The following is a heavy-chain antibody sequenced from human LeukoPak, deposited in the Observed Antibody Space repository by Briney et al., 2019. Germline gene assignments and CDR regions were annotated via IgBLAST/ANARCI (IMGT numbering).Heavy chain of an antibody. D-gene: IGHD6-13*01. Sequence: GGSLRLSCAASGFTFSTYAMSWVRQAPGKGLEWVSGISGSGDYTYYADSVKGRFTISRDNSKNTLYLQMNSLKTEDTAVYYCTTGYASNWYVWGQGTLVTVSS. J-gene: IGHJ4*02. CDR1: GFTFSTYA. V-gene: IGHV3-23*01. CDR3: TTGYASNWYV. CDR2: ISGSGDYT.